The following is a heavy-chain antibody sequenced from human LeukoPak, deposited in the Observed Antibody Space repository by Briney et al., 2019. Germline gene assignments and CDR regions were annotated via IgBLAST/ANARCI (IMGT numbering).Heavy chain of an antibody. J-gene: IGHJ4*02. D-gene: IGHD2-2*01. CDR3: ASEGGYCSSTSCYAAFDY. CDR2: IYYSGST. V-gene: IGHV4-59*12. Sequence: KPSETLSLTCTVSGGSISSYYWSWIRQPPGKGLEWIGYIYYSGSTNYNPSLKSRVTISVDTSKNQFSLKLSSVTAADTAVYYCASEGGYCSSTSCYAAFDYWGQGTLVTVSS. CDR1: GGSISSYY.